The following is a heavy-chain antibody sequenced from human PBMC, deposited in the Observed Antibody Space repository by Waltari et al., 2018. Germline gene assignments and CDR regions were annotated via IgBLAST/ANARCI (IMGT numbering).Heavy chain of an antibody. D-gene: IGHD4-17*01. V-gene: IGHV3-33*01. J-gene: IGHJ4*02. Sequence: QVQLVESGGGVVQPGRSLRLSCAASGFTFSSYGMHWVRKAPGKGLEWVGVIWYDGSNKYYADSVKGRFTISRDNSKNTLYLQMNSLRAEDTAVYYCARSLDYVGDYWGQGTLVTVSS. CDR1: GFTFSSYG. CDR2: IWYDGSNK. CDR3: ARSLDYVGDY.